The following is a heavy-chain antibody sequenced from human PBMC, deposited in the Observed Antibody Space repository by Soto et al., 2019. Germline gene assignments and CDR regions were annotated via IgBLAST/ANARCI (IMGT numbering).Heavy chain of an antibody. CDR3: ARDTNYRDYYDSSGYSYYFDY. D-gene: IGHD3-22*01. J-gene: IGHJ4*02. Sequence: SVKVSCKASGGTFSSYAISWVRQAPGQGLEWMGGIIPIFGTANYAQKFQGRVTITADESTSTAYMELSSLRSEDTAVYYCARDTNYRDYYDSSGYSYYFDYWGQGTLVTVSS. CDR1: GGTFSSYA. V-gene: IGHV1-69*13. CDR2: IIPIFGTA.